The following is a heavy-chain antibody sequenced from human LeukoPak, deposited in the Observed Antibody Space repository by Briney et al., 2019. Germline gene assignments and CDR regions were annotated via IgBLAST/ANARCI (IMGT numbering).Heavy chain of an antibody. J-gene: IGHJ5*02. CDR3: ASEMATISNWFDP. Sequence: PSETLSLTCTVSGGSISSGDYYRSWVRQPPGKGLEWIGYIYYSGSTYYNPSLKSRVTISVDTSKNQFSLKLSSVTAADTAVYYCASEMATISNWFDPWGQGTLVTVSS. V-gene: IGHV4-30-4*01. D-gene: IGHD5-24*01. CDR2: IYYSGST. CDR1: GGSISSGDYY.